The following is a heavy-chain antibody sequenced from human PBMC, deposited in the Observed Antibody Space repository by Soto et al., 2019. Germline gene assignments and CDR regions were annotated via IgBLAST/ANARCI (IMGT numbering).Heavy chain of an antibody. J-gene: IGHJ6*02. Sequence: QITLKESGPTLVKPTQTLTLTCTFSGFSLSTSGVGVGWIRQPPGKALEWLALIYWDDDKRYSPSLRSTLTISKDTSKNQVVLTMTNMEPVDTATYYCIQSRCGGDCLQSYASHYYYGMDVWGQGTTVTVSS. CDR3: IQSRCGGDCLQSYASHYYYGMDV. CDR1: GFSLSTSGVG. CDR2: IYWDDDK. V-gene: IGHV2-5*02. D-gene: IGHD2-21*02.